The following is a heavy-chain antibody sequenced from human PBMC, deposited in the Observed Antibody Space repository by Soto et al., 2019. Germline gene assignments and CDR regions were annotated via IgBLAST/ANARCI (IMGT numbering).Heavy chain of an antibody. Sequence: QVQLVQSGAEVKKPGASVKVSCKASGYAFTSYGISWVRQAPGQGLEWMGWISAYNGNTNYAQNLQGRVTLTRDISTSTAYMELRSLRSDDTAVYYCARDRDWLRINWFDPWGQGTLVTVSS. CDR3: ARDRDWLRINWFDP. CDR1: GYAFTSYG. J-gene: IGHJ5*02. CDR2: ISAYNGNT. D-gene: IGHD5-12*01. V-gene: IGHV1-18*01.